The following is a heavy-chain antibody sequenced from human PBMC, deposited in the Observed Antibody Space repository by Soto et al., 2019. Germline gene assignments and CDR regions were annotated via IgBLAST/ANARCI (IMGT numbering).Heavy chain of an antibody. Sequence: PSETLSLTCAVYGGSFSGYYWSWIRQPPGKGLEWIGEINHSGSTNYNPSLKSRVTISVDTSKNQFSLKLSSVTAADTAVYYCATQEVGGTYVYTFGPCGQRTLVNVSS. CDR1: GGSFSGYY. V-gene: IGHV4-34*01. CDR3: ATQEVGGTYVYTFGP. J-gene: IGHJ5*02. CDR2: INHSGST. D-gene: IGHD1-26*01.